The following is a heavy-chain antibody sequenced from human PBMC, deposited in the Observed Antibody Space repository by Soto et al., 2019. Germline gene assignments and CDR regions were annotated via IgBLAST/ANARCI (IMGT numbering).Heavy chain of an antibody. CDR1: GFNFSSYV. V-gene: IGHV3-33*01. Sequence: QVQLVESGGGVVQPGRSLRLSCAASGFNFSSYVMHWVRQAPGKGLEWVAVIWYDGGNKYYADSVKGRFIISRDNSKNTLYLQMNSLRAEDTAVHYCARDGQWLPRDGLRSSYYFDYWGQGTLVTVSS. D-gene: IGHD6-19*01. J-gene: IGHJ4*02. CDR2: IWYDGGNK. CDR3: ARDGQWLPRDGLRSSYYFDY.